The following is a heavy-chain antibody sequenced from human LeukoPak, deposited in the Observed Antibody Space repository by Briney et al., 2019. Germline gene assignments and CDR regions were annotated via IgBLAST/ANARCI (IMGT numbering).Heavy chain of an antibody. V-gene: IGHV1-2*06. J-gene: IGHJ6*02. CDR1: GYTFTGYY. CDR3: ARVRGWIGTTRYYGMDV. Sequence: ASVKVSCKASGYTFTGYYMHWVRQAPGQGLEWMGRINPNSGGTNYAQKFQGRVTMTRDTSISTAYMELSRLRSDDTAVYYCARVRGWIGTTRYYGMDVWGQGTTVTVSS. CDR2: INPNSGGT. D-gene: IGHD1-7*01.